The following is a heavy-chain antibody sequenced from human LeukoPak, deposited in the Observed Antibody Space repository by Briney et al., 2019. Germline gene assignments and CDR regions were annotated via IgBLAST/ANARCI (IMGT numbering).Heavy chain of an antibody. Sequence: ASVTVSCKPSGYVFINYAISWVRQAPGQGLEWMGCITAYNGNTNYAQKLQGRVTLTTDTSTSTACMELRSLRSDDTAMYYCARVPRITVARGLTITEYFFDYWAQGTLVTVSS. CDR2: ITAYNGNT. J-gene: IGHJ4*02. CDR1: GYVFINYA. V-gene: IGHV1-18*01. D-gene: IGHD3-10*01. CDR3: ARVPRITVARGLTITEYFFDY.